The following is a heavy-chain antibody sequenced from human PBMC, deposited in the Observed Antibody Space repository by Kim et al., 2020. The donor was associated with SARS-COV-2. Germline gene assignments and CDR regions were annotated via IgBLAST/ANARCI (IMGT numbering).Heavy chain of an antibody. CDR2: GGT. CDR3: ARGSYAFDI. Sequence: GGTNHNPSLKSRVTISVDTSKNQFSLKLSSVTAADTAVYYCARGSYAFDIWGQGTMVTVSS. J-gene: IGHJ3*02. V-gene: IGHV4-34*01. D-gene: IGHD6-6*01.